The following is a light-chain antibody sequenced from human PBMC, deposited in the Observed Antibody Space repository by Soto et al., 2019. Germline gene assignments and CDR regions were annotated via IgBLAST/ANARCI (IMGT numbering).Light chain of an antibody. CDR2: EVS. V-gene: IGKV1-5*01. CDR1: VSRGSW. J-gene: IGKJ1*01. Sequence: DIQMTQSPSTLSASVGATVTITCLVSVSRGSWLFWYLEKPGKAPNLLIYEVSSLESGVPARFSGSGSGTEFTLKISRVQTDDVATYYCKHNNSYSEAFGQGTQVDIK. CDR3: KHNNSYSEA.